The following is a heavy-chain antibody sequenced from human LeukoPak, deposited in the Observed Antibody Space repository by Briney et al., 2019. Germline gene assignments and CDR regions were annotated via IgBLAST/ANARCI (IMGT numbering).Heavy chain of an antibody. Sequence: GGSLRLSCAASGFTFSSYGMHWVRQAPGKGLEWVAFIRYDGSNKYYADSVKGRFTISRDNSKNTLYLQMNRLRAEDTAVYYCAKERVVVIKEAVFDYWGQGTLVTVSS. J-gene: IGHJ4*02. V-gene: IGHV3-30*02. CDR1: GFTFSSYG. CDR3: AKERVVVIKEAVFDY. CDR2: IRYDGSNK. D-gene: IGHD3-22*01.